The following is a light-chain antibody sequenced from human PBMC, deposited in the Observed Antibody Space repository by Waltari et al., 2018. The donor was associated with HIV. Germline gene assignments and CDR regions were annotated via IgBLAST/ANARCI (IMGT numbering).Light chain of an antibody. V-gene: IGLV1-47*01. J-gene: IGLJ2*01. CDR3: AAWDDSLSGHVA. CDR1: SSHTGNNF. Sequence: QSALTQPPSASGTPGQRVTISCSARSSHTGNNFVYWYQQILRTTPKLLIYKTDQRPSGVPDRFSGSKSGTSAALTISGLRSEDEADYFCAAWDDSLSGHVAFGGGTRVTVL. CDR2: KTD.